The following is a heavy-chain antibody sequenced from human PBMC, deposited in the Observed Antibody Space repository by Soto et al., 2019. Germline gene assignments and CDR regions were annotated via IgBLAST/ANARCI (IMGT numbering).Heavy chain of an antibody. CDR3: ARHSDAPVTMIVPRGAFAI. CDR1: GYSFTSYW. D-gene: IGHD3-22*01. V-gene: IGHV5-51*01. CDR2: IYPGDSDT. Sequence: PGESLKISCKGSGYSFTSYWIGWVRQMPGKGLEWMGIIYPGDSDTRYSPSFQGQVTISADKSISTAYLQWSSLKASDTAMYYCARHSDAPVTMIVPRGAFAIWGQGTMVTVSS. J-gene: IGHJ3*02.